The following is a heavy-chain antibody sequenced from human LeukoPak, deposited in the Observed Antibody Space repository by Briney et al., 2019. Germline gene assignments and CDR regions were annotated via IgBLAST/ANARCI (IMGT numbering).Heavy chain of an antibody. Sequence: SETLSLTCAVYGFSISSGYFWGWIRRPPGKGLEWIGTIHYPESTYYNPSLNSRLTISIDTSKNHFSLKLSSVTAADTALYYCARGRGRQVGTRWHPDTYHDYWGQGILVTVSS. CDR2: IHYPEST. D-gene: IGHD6-13*01. CDR1: GFSISSGYF. CDR3: ARGRGRQVGTRWHPDTYHDY. J-gene: IGHJ4*02. V-gene: IGHV4-38-2*01.